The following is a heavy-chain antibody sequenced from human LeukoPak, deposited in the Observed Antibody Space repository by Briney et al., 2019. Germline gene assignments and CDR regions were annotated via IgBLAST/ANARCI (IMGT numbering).Heavy chain of an antibody. Sequence: ASVKVSCKASGYTFTTYAMHWVRQAPGQRLEWMGWINGGNGNTKYSQKFLDRVTFTRDTSASTAYMELSSLRSEDTAVYYCARDEIEELLTGWGGMDVWGQGTTVTVSS. CDR1: GYTFTTYA. J-gene: IGHJ6*02. CDR3: ARDEIEELLTGWGGMDV. CDR2: INGGNGNT. V-gene: IGHV1-3*01. D-gene: IGHD3-10*01.